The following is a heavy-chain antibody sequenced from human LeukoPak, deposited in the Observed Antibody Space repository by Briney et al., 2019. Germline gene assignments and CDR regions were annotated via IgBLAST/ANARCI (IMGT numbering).Heavy chain of an antibody. CDR2: IYYSGTT. CDR3: ARTTTGYYYMDV. CDR1: GGSIRSSYY. J-gene: IGHJ6*03. Sequence: PSETLSLTCTVSGGSIRSSYYWGWIRQPPGKGLEWIGSIYYSGTTYNNPSLKSRVIISVDTSKNQFSLKLSSVTAADTAVYYCARTTTGYYYMDVWGKGTTVTVSS. D-gene: IGHD4-17*01. V-gene: IGHV4-39*01.